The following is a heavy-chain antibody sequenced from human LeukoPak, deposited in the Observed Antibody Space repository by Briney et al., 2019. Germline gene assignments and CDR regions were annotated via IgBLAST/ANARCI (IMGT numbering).Heavy chain of an antibody. Sequence: GGSLRLSCAASGFTFSSYAMSWVRQAPGKGLEWVSAISGSGGSTYYADSVKGRFTISRDNSKNTLYLQMNSLRAEDTAVYYCANDMVVPAASESPSDYWGQGTLVTVSS. CDR2: ISGSGGST. J-gene: IGHJ4*02. D-gene: IGHD2-2*01. CDR3: ANDMVVPAASESPSDY. CDR1: GFTFSSYA. V-gene: IGHV3-23*01.